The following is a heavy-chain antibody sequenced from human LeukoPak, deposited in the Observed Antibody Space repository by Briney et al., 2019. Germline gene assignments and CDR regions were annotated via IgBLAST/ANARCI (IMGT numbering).Heavy chain of an antibody. D-gene: IGHD6-13*01. CDR2: IYTSGST. J-gene: IGHJ3*02. Sequence: KPSETLSLTCTVSGGSISSGSYYWSWIRQPAGKGLEWIGRIYTSGSTNYNPSLKSRVTMSVDTSKNQFSLKLTSVTAADTAVYYCARGIAAASERALDIWGQGTTVTVSS. CDR3: ARGIAAASERALDI. V-gene: IGHV4-61*02. CDR1: GGSISSGSYY.